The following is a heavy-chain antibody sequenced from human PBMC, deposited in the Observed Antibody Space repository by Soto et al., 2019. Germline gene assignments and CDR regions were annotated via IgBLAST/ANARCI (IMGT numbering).Heavy chain of an antibody. D-gene: IGHD3-10*01. CDR2: INPSGGST. CDR3: ARGYYYGSGSYYNPYNWFDP. V-gene: IGHV1-46*03. J-gene: IGHJ5*02. Sequence: GASVKVSCKASGYTFTSYYMHWVRQAPGQGLEWMGIINPSGGSTSYAQKLQGRVTMTRDTSMSTVYMELSSLRSEDTAVYYCARGYYYGSGSYYNPYNWFDPWGQGTLVTVSS. CDR1: GYTFTSYY.